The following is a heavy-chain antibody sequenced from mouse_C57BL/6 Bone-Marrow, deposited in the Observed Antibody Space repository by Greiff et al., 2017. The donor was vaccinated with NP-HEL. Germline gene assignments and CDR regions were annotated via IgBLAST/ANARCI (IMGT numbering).Heavy chain of an antibody. Sequence: EVKLVESGTVLARPGASVKMSCKTSGYTFTSYWMHWVKQRPGQGLEWIGAIYPGNSDTSYNQKFTGKAKLTAVTSASTAYMELSSLTNEDSAVYYCTRGYLWFAYWGQGTLVTVSA. CDR2: IYPGNSDT. J-gene: IGHJ3*01. V-gene: IGHV1-5*01. D-gene: IGHD2-2*01. CDR3: TRGYLWFAY. CDR1: GYTFTSYW.